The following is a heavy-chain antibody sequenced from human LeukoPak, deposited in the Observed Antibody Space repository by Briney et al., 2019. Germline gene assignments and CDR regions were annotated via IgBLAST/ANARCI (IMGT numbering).Heavy chain of an antibody. CDR3: AREAYCGGDCYSGFDY. CDR2: IYHSGST. V-gene: IGHV4-38-2*02. D-gene: IGHD2-21*02. J-gene: IGHJ4*02. Sequence: SETLSLTCTVSGYSISSGYYWGWIRQPPGKGLEWIGSIYHSGSTYYNPSLKSRVTISVDTSKNQFSLKLSSVTAADTAVYCCAREAYCGGDCYSGFDYWGQGTLVTVSS. CDR1: GYSISSGYY.